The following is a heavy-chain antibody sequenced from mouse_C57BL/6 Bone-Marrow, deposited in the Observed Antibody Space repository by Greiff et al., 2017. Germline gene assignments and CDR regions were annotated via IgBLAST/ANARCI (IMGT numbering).Heavy chain of an antibody. J-gene: IGHJ4*01. Sequence: EVKLMQSGGGLVKPGGSLKLSCAASGFTFSSYAMSWVRQTPEKWLEWVATISDAGSYTYYPDNVKGRFTIGRDNAKINLYLQVSHLKSEDTAMYYCARGKATVVGGQGTSVTVSS. CDR3: ARGKATVV. CDR1: GFTFSSYA. D-gene: IGHD1-1*01. V-gene: IGHV5-4*03. CDR2: ISDAGSYT.